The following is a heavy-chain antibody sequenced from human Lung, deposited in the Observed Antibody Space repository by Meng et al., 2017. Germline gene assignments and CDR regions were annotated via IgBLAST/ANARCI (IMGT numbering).Heavy chain of an antibody. J-gene: IGHJ4*02. V-gene: IGHV1-18*01. Sequence: QVQVVQSGAEVRNPGASVKVSCKTSGYTFIRHGITWVRQATGQGLEWMGWISVHNGNTNYAEKFQGRVTMTTDTSTNTAYMELRSLTSDDTAAYYCARDLKPEGIATEYLDYWGQGTLVTVSS. CDR3: ARDLKPEGIATEYLDY. CDR2: ISVHNGNT. D-gene: IGHD6-13*01. CDR1: GYTFIRHG.